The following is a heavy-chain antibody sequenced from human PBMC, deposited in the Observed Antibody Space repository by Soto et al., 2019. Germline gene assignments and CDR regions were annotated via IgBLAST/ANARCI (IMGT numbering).Heavy chain of an antibody. CDR1: GFTFSSYS. D-gene: IGHD4-17*01. V-gene: IGHV3-48*02. CDR2: ISSSSSTI. J-gene: IGHJ6*02. CDR3: ARDGDVDYYYYYYGMDV. Sequence: EVQLVESGGGLVQPGGSLRLSCAASGFTFSSYSMNWVRQAPGKGLEWVSYISSSSSTIYYADSVKGRFTISRDNAKNSLYVQTNSLRDEDTAVYYCARDGDVDYYYYYYGMDVWGQGTTVTVSS.